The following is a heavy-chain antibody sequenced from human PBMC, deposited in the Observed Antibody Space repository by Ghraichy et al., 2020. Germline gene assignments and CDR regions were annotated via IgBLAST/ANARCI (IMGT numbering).Heavy chain of an antibody. Sequence: LSLTCAASGFTFSSYGMNWVRQAPGKGLEWVAVISYDGRNKYYADSVKGRFTISRDNSKNTLYLQMNSLRAEDTAVYYCAKRLGSGYDFSPYFDYWGQGTLVTVSS. CDR1: GFTFSSYG. CDR3: AKRLGSGYDFSPYFDY. D-gene: IGHD5-12*01. CDR2: ISYDGRNK. V-gene: IGHV3-30*18. J-gene: IGHJ4*02.